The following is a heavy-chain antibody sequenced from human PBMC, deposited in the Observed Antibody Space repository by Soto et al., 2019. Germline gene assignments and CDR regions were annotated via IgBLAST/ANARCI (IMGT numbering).Heavy chain of an antibody. J-gene: IGHJ3*02. V-gene: IGHV3-23*01. CDR3: AKAPSRVGATPGYAFDI. CDR2: ISGSGGST. CDR1: GFTFSSYA. Sequence: GGSLRLSCAASGFTFSSYAMSWVRQAPGKGLEWVSAISGSGGSTYYADSVKGRFTISRDNSKNTLYLQMNSLRAEDTAVYYCAKAPSRVGATPGYAFDIWGQGTMVTVSS. D-gene: IGHD1-26*01.